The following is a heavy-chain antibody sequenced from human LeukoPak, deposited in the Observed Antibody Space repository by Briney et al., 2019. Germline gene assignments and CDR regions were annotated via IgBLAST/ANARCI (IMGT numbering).Heavy chain of an antibody. Sequence: GGSLRLSXAASGFTFSSYWMHWVRQAPGKGLVWVSRINSDGSSRTYADSVKGRFTISRDNAKNTLSLQMNSLRTEDTAVYYCARDSGGYFYFDLWGRGTLVTVSS. CDR2: INSDGSSR. CDR3: ARDSGGYFYFDL. V-gene: IGHV3-74*01. J-gene: IGHJ2*01. D-gene: IGHD3-22*01. CDR1: GFTFSSYW.